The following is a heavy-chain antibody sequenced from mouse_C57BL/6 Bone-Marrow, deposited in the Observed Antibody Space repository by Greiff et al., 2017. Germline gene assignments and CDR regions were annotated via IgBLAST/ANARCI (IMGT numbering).Heavy chain of an antibody. Sequence: EVQLQESGPGLVKPSQSLSLTCSVTGYSITSGYYWNWIRQFPGNKLEWMGYISYDGSNNYNPSLKNRISITRDTSKNQFFLKLNSVTTEDTATYYCAREKPHYYGSSYGLWFAYWGQGTLVTVSA. CDR1: GYSITSGYY. D-gene: IGHD1-1*01. CDR3: AREKPHYYGSSYGLWFAY. J-gene: IGHJ3*01. V-gene: IGHV3-6*01. CDR2: ISYDGSN.